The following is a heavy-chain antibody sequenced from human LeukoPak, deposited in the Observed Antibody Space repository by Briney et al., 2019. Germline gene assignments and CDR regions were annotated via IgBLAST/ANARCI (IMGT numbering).Heavy chain of an antibody. D-gene: IGHD3-22*01. V-gene: IGHV1-46*01. CDR3: ARGTYYYDSSGYYLFDY. J-gene: IGHJ4*02. Sequence: ASVKVSCKASGYTFTSYYMHWVGQAPGQGLEWMGIINPSCGSTSYAQKFQGRVTMTRDMSTSTVYMELSSLRSEDTAVYYCARGTYYYDSSGYYLFDYWGQGTLVTVSS. CDR2: INPSCGST. CDR1: GYTFTSYY.